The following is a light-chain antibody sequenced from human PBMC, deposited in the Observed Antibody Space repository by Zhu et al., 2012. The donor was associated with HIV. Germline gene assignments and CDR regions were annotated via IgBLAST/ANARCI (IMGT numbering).Light chain of an antibody. J-gene: IGKJ2*01. CDR3: HQYGSSPHT. CDR2: GAS. CDR1: QTVVSNY. V-gene: IGKV3-20*01. Sequence: VLTQSPGTLSLSPGEGATFSCRASQTVVSNYIAWYQQRPGQAPRLLIHGASSRATGIPDRFSGSGSGTDFTLTITRLEPEDFAVYHCHQYGSSPHTFGQGTKLEIK.